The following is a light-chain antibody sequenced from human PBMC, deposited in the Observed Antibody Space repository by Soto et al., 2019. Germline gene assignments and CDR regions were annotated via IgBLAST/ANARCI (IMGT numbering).Light chain of an antibody. CDR3: QQYGSSPYT. Sequence: EIVLTQSPGTLSLSPGERATLSCRASQSVSNNYLAWYQQKPGQAPRLLIYGASSRATGIPDRFSGSGSGTDFTLTISRLEPEDFEVYYCQQYGSSPYTFGQGTKLEIK. V-gene: IGKV3-20*01. CDR2: GAS. CDR1: QSVSNNY. J-gene: IGKJ2*01.